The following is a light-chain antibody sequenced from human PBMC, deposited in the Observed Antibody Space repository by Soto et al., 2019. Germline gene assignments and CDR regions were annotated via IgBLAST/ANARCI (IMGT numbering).Light chain of an antibody. J-gene: IGLJ1*01. CDR2: SSD. CDR1: SSNIGRNT. V-gene: IGLV1-44*01. Sequence: QSVLTQSPSVSGTPGQRVTISCSGSSSNIGRNTVNWYQQLPGKAPKLLIYSSDQRPSGVPDRFSGSRSGTSASLAISGLQSDDEADYYCATWDDSLNGIYVFGNGTKV. CDR3: ATWDDSLNGIYV.